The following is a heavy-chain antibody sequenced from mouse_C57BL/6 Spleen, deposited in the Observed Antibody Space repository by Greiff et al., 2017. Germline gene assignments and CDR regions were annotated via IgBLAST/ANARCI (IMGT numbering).Heavy chain of an antibody. D-gene: IGHD4-1*01. CDR1: GYTFTSYT. CDR2: INPSSGYT. J-gene: IGHJ2*01. V-gene: IGHV1-4*01. Sequence: QVQLQQSGAELARPGASVKMSCKASGYTFTSYTMHWVKQRPGQGLEWIGYINPSSGYTKYNQKFKDKATLTADKSSSTAYMQLSSLASEDSAVCYCAISNWDYFDYWGQGTTLAVSA. CDR3: AISNWDYFDY.